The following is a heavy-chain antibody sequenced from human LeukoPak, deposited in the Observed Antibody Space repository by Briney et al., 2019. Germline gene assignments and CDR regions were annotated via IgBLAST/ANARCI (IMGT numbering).Heavy chain of an antibody. CDR1: GGSLSGYY. CDR2: MNPSGST. V-gene: IGHV4-34*01. CDR3: ARGRQDVTMIVVVMTAVSYYLDV. Sequence: PSETLSLTCAVYGGSLSGYYWTGIHQTPEKGLEWIGEMNPSGSTNYNPSLKSRVTISVDTSKNQFSLELSSVTAADTAVYYCARGRQDVTMIVVVMTAVSYYLDVWGKGTTVTVS. D-gene: IGHD3-22*01. J-gene: IGHJ6*03.